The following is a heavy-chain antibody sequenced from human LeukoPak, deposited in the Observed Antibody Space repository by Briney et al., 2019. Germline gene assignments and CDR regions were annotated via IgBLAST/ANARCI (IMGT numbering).Heavy chain of an antibody. CDR1: GYTFTNYA. D-gene: IGHD3-10*01. CDR3: ARGILWFGELSSLGY. Sequence: ASVKVSCKASGYTFTNYAMHWVRQAPGQRLEWMGWINAGNGNTKYSQKFQGRVTITRDTSASTAYMELSSLKSEDTAVYYCARGILWFGELSSLGYWGQGTLVTVSS. J-gene: IGHJ4*02. CDR2: INAGNGNT. V-gene: IGHV1-3*01.